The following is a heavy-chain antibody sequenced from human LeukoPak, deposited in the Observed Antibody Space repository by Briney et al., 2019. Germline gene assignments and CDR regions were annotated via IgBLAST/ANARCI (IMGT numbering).Heavy chain of an antibody. V-gene: IGHV3-30-3*01. CDR3: ARVGSGSY. CDR1: GFTFSSYA. J-gene: IGHJ4*02. Sequence: PGRSLRLSCAASGFTFSSYAVHWVRQAPGKGLEWVAVISTDGSNKYYADSVKGRFTISRDNSKNTLYLQMNSLRAEDTAVYYCARVGSGSYWGQGTLVTVSS. CDR2: ISTDGSNK. D-gene: IGHD3-3*01.